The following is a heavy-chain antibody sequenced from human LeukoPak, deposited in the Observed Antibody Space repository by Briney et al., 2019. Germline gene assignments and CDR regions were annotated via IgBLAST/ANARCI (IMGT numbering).Heavy chain of an antibody. V-gene: IGHV1-2*06. D-gene: IGHD3-22*01. CDR2: INPNGGGT. CDR1: GYTLTAYY. Sequence: ASMKVSCKASGYTLTAYYLHWVRQAPGQGLEWIGRINPNGGGTTYAQKFQGRVTMTRDTSIGTAYMELSSLRSDDTAVYYCARPHYESSGLYVDAFDIRGQGTMVTVSS. CDR3: ARPHYESSGLYVDAFDI. J-gene: IGHJ3*02.